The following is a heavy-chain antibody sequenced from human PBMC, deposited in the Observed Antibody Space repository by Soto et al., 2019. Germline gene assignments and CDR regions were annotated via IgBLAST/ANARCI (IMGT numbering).Heavy chain of an antibody. Sequence: PSETLSLTCTVSGGSISSYYWSWIRPPPGKGLEWIGYIYYSGSTNYNPSLKSRVTISVDTSKNQFSLKLSSVTAADTAVYYCARVDPWAWWFDPWGQGTLVTVSS. CDR3: ARVDPWAWWFDP. CDR1: GGSISSYY. D-gene: IGHD3-16*01. CDR2: IYYSGST. V-gene: IGHV4-59*01. J-gene: IGHJ5*02.